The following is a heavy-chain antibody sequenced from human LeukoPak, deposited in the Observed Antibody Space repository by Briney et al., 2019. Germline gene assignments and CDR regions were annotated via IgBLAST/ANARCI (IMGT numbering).Heavy chain of an antibody. CDR2: ISAYNGNT. V-gene: IGHV1-18*01. J-gene: IGHJ4*02. Sequence: GASVKVSCKASGYTFTSYGISWVRQAPGQGLEWMGWISAYNGNTNYAQKLQGRVTMTTDTSASTAYMELRSLRSDDTAVYYCARDPRGITALVDYFDYWGQGTLVTVSS. CDR3: ARDPRGITALVDYFDY. D-gene: IGHD5-18*01. CDR1: GYTFTSYG.